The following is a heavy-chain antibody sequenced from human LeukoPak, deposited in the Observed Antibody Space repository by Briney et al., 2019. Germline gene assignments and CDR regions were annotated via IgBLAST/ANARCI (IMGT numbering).Heavy chain of an antibody. CDR1: GFTFSSYG. J-gene: IGHJ5*02. Sequence: QPGRSLRLSCAASGFTFSSYGMHWVRQAPGKGLEWVAVISYDGSNEYYADSVKGRFTISRDNSKNTLYLQMNSLRAEDTAVYYCAKALYYDILNWFDPWGQGTLVTVSS. V-gene: IGHV3-30*18. CDR3: AKALYYDILNWFDP. CDR2: ISYDGSNE. D-gene: IGHD3-9*01.